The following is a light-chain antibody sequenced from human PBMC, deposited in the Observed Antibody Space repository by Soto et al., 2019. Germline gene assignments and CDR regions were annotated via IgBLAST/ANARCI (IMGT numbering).Light chain of an antibody. J-gene: IGLJ2*01. CDR2: EGS. V-gene: IGLV2-23*01. CDR3: CSFAGGTTWV. Sequence: QAVVTQAASVSGSPGQSITISCTGTSSDVGSYNLVSWYQQLPGKAPKVIIYEGSKRPSGVSNRFSGSRSGNTASLTISGLQAEDEADYYCCSFAGGTTWVFGGGTKLTVL. CDR1: SSDVGSYNL.